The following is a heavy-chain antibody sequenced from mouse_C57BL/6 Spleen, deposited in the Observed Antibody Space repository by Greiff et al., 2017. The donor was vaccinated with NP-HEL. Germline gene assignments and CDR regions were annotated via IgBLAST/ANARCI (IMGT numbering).Heavy chain of an antibody. D-gene: IGHD4-1*01. V-gene: IGHV1-82*01. CDR1: GYAFSSSW. Sequence: QVQLQQSGPELVKPGASVKISCKASGYAFSSSWMNWVKQRPGKGLEWIGRIYPGDGDTNYNGKFKGKATLTADKSSSTAYMQLSSLTSEDSAVYFCARGAELGGPYWGQGTLVTVSA. J-gene: IGHJ3*01. CDR3: ARGAELGGPY. CDR2: IYPGDGDT.